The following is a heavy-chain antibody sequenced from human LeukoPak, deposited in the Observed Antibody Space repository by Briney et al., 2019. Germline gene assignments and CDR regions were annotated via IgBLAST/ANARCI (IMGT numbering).Heavy chain of an antibody. CDR2: ISGSGGST. J-gene: IGHJ5*02. Sequence: GGSLRLSCAASGFTFSSYAMSWVRQAPGKGLEWVSAISGSGGSTYYADSVKGRFTISRDNSKNTLYLQMNSLRAEDTAVYYCAKGDYCSSTNCYVNWFDPWGQGTLVTVSS. D-gene: IGHD2-2*01. CDR3: AKGDYCSSTNCYVNWFDP. CDR1: GFTFSSYA. V-gene: IGHV3-23*01.